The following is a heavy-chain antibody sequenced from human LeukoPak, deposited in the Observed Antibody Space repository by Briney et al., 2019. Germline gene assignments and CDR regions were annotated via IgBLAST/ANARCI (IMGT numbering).Heavy chain of an antibody. J-gene: IGHJ4*02. V-gene: IGHV1-8*03. Sequence: ASVKVSFKSSGYTFANYDINWLRQATAQGLEWIGLMNPNSGNTGYARKFQGRVSITTNTSISTAYMELSSLRLEDTAIYSCGREGLDSWGQGTLVTVSS. CDR3: GREGLDS. CDR1: GYTFANYD. CDR2: MNPNSGNT. D-gene: IGHD2-15*01.